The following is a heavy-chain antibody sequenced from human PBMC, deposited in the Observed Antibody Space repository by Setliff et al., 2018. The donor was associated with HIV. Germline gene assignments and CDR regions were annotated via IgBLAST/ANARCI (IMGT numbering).Heavy chain of an antibody. V-gene: IGHV1-46*01. Sequence: ASVKVSCKASGYTFTSYYRHWVRQAPGQGLEWMGIINPTGGSTTYAQKFQGRVTMTRDMSTSTVYMELSSLRSEDRAMYYCARDFYGTSGYPEGYFQHWGQGTLVTVSS. CDR3: ARDFYGTSGYPEGYFQH. D-gene: IGHD3-22*01. CDR2: INPTGGST. J-gene: IGHJ1*01. CDR1: GYTFTSYY.